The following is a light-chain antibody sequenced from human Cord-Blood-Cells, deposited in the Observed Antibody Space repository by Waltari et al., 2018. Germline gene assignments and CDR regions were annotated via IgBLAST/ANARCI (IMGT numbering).Light chain of an antibody. Sequence: QSALTQPRSVSGSPGQSFTISCTGTSSDVVGYNYVSWYQQHPGKAPKLMIYDVSKRPSGVPDRFSGSKSGNTASLTISGLQTEDEADYYCCSYAGSYTYVFGTGTKVTVL. CDR2: DVS. V-gene: IGLV2-11*01. CDR1: SSDVVGYNY. J-gene: IGLJ1*01. CDR3: CSYAGSYTYV.